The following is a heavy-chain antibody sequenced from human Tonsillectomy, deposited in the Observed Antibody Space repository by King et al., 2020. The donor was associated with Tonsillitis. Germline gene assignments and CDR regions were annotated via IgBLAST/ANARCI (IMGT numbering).Heavy chain of an antibody. CDR2: IYYTGST. V-gene: IGHV4-38-2*01. D-gene: IGHD3-10*01. Sequence: QLQESGPGLVKPSDTLSLTCDVSGYSISSGYYWGWIRQPPGKGLEWIGSIYYTGSTFYNRSLRSRVNLSVDTSRNQFSLGLTSVTAADTAVYYCGRVGIYYGSGSYESWGQGTLVTVSS. CDR3: GRVGIYYGSGSYES. J-gene: IGHJ4*02. CDR1: GYSISSGYY.